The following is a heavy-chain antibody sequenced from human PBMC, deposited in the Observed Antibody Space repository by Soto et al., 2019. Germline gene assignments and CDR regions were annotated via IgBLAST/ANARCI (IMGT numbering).Heavy chain of an antibody. CDR3: AIGYGDVFDY. D-gene: IGHD4-17*01. CDR1: GGSISSYY. V-gene: IGHV4-59*01. J-gene: IGHJ4*02. Sequence: SSETLSLTCTVSGGSISSYYWSWIRQPPGKGLEWIGYIYYSGSTNYNPSLKSRVTISVDTSKNQFSLKLSSVTAADTAVYYCAIGYGDVFDYWGQGTLVTVSS. CDR2: IYYSGST.